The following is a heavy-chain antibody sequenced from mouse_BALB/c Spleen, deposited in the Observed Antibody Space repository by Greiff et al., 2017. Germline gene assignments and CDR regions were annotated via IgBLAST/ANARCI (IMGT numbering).Heavy chain of an antibody. Sequence: EVQRVESGPGLVKPSQSLSLTCTVTGYSITSDYAWNWIRQFPGNKLEWMGYISYSGSTSYNPSLKSRISITRDTSKNQFFLQLNSVTTEDTATYYCARSEYGNYGFAYWGQGTLVTVSA. CDR1: GYSITSDYA. CDR3: ARSEYGNYGFAY. V-gene: IGHV3-2*02. CDR2: ISYSGST. D-gene: IGHD2-10*02. J-gene: IGHJ3*01.